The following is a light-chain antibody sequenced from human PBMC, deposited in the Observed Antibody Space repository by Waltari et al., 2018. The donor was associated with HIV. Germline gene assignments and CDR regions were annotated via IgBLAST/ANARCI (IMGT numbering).Light chain of an antibody. Sequence: QSALTQPASVSGYPGQSITISCTGTSGDVGGYNFVSWYQKHPGKAPKLIIYNVNSRPSGVSIRFSGSRSANTASLTISGLQAEDEADYFCSSYTSSGPRYVLFGGGTRLTVL. CDR3: SSYTSSGPRYVL. V-gene: IGLV2-14*03. CDR2: NVN. CDR1: SGDVGGYNF. J-gene: IGLJ2*01.